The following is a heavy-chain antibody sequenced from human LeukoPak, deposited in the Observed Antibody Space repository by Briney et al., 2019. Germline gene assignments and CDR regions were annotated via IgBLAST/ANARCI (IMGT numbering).Heavy chain of an antibody. Sequence: SQTLSLTCTVSGGSISSGGYYWSWIRQHPGKGLEWIGYIYYSGSTYYNPSLKSRVTISVDTSKNQFSLKLSSVTAADTAVYYCARSYDYVWVSYSGMDVWGQGTTVTVSS. V-gene: IGHV4-31*03. J-gene: IGHJ6*02. CDR2: IYYSGST. D-gene: IGHD3-16*01. CDR1: GGSISSGGYY. CDR3: ARSYDYVWVSYSGMDV.